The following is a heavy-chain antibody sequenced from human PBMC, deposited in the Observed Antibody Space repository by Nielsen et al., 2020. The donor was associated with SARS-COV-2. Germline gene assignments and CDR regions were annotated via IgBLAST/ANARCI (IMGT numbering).Heavy chain of an antibody. Sequence: GGSLRLSCAASGFSFSDYYMTWMRQAPGKGLEWVSYIGYSGSPIFYSDSMKGRFTISRDNAKNALYLQMNSLRAEDTAVYYCARGRVDYYGSGRSQKDGMDVWGQGTTVTVSS. J-gene: IGHJ6*02. D-gene: IGHD3-10*01. CDR2: IGYSGSPI. V-gene: IGHV3-11*04. CDR3: ARGRVDYYGSGRSQKDGMDV. CDR1: GFSFSDYY.